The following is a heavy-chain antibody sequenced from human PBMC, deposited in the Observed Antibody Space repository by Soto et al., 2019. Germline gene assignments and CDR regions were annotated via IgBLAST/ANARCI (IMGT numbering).Heavy chain of an antibody. Sequence: ASVKVSCKASGYTFTSYHMHWVRQAPGQGFEWMGIINPSGGSTSYAQKFQGRVTMTRDTPTSTVYMELSSLRSEDTAVYYCAREVWQQLGNDAFDIWGQGKMVTVSS. J-gene: IGHJ3*02. V-gene: IGHV1-46*01. CDR3: AREVWQQLGNDAFDI. CDR1: GYTFTSYH. D-gene: IGHD6-13*01. CDR2: INPSGGST.